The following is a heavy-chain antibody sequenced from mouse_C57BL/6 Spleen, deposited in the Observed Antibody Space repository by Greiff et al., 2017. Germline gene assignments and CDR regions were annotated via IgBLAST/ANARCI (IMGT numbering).Heavy chain of an antibody. CDR2: IYPGDGDT. Sequence: QVQLQQSGPELVKPGASVKISCKASGYAFSSSWMNWVKQRPGKGLEWIGRIYPGDGDTNYNGKFKGKATLTADKSSSTAYMQLSGLTSEDSAVYFCARSGGSSYWFAYWGQGTLVTVSA. J-gene: IGHJ3*01. CDR3: ARSGGSSYWFAY. CDR1: GYAFSSSW. D-gene: IGHD1-1*01. V-gene: IGHV1-82*01.